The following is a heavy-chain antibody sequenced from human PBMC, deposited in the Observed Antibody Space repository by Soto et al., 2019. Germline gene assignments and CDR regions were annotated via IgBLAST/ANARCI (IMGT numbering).Heavy chain of an antibody. CDR3: PRITADIVSVPAAIAFDY. D-gene: IGHD2-2*01. CDR2: NTHSGST. CDR1: GGSFSGYY. J-gene: IGHJ4*02. Sequence: QVQLHQWGAGLLKPSETLSLSCAVYGGSFSGYYWSWIRQPPGKGLEWIWENTHSGSTNYNASLKSRVTISGYTSKTQFSMKLSSVTAADTAVYYCPRITADIVSVPAAIAFDYWGQGALVTVSS. V-gene: IGHV4-34*01.